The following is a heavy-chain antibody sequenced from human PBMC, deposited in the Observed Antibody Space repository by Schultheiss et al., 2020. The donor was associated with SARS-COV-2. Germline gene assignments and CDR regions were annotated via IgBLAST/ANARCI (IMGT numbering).Heavy chain of an antibody. CDR1: GGSVSSGSYY. V-gene: IGHV4-61*01. J-gene: IGHJ3*02. CDR3: ARRLRTTEAFDI. CDR2: IYYSGST. D-gene: IGHD4-11*01. Sequence: SETLSLTCTVSGGSVSSGSYYWSWIRQPPGKGLEWIGYIYYSGSTYYNPSLKSRVTISVDTSKNQFSLKLSSVTAADTAVYYCARRLRTTEAFDIWGQGTMVTVSS.